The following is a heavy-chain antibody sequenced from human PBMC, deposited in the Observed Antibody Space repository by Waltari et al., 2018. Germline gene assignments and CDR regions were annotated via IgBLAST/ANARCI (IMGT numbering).Heavy chain of an antibody. V-gene: IGHV3-9*01. CDR3: AVAAAADWYFDL. CDR2: ISWNSGSI. D-gene: IGHD6-13*01. Sequence: EVQLVESGGGLVQPGRSLRLSCAASGFTLDDYAMHWVRQAPGKGLEWVSGISWNSGSIGYADSVKGRFTISRDNAKNSLYLQMNSLRAEDTALYYCAVAAAADWYFDLWGRGTLVTVSS. J-gene: IGHJ2*01. CDR1: GFTLDDYA.